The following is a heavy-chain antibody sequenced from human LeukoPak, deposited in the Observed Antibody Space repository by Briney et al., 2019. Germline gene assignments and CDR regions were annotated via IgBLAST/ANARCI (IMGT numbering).Heavy chain of an antibody. V-gene: IGHV4-39*07. CDR3: ARERTQKWLVLRSRGEFDY. CDR2: IYYSGST. J-gene: IGHJ4*02. D-gene: IGHD6-19*01. Sequence: SETLSLTCTVSGGSISSSNYYWGWIRQPPGKGLERIGSIYYSGSTYYNPSLKSRVTISVDTSKNQFSLKLSSVTAADTAVYYCARERTQKWLVLRSRGEFDYWGQGTLVTVSS. CDR1: GGSISSSNYY.